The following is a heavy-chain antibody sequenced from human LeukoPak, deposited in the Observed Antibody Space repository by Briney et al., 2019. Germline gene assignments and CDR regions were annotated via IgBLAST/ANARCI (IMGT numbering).Heavy chain of an antibody. J-gene: IGHJ4*02. V-gene: IGHV3-53*01. CDR1: GFTVSSNY. CDR3: ARCSYDSSAYQDY. Sequence: GGSLRLSCAASGFTVSSNYMSWVRQAPGKGLEWVSVIYSGGSTYYADSVKGRFAISRDNSKNTLYLQMNSLRAEDTAVYYCARCSYDSSAYQDYWGQGTLVTVSS. CDR2: IYSGGST. D-gene: IGHD3-22*01.